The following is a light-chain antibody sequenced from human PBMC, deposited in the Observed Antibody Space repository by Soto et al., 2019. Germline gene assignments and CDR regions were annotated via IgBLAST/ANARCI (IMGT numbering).Light chain of an antibody. J-gene: IGLJ1*01. Sequence: QSALTQPASVSGSPGQSITISCTRTSSDVGSFNFVSWYQQHPGKVPKVLIYEVTKRPSGVSDRFSGSKSGNTASLTISGLQAEYEADYYCCSDAGRSSYVFGTGTKLTVL. V-gene: IGLV2-23*02. CDR3: CSDAGRSSYV. CDR1: SSDVGSFNF. CDR2: EVT.